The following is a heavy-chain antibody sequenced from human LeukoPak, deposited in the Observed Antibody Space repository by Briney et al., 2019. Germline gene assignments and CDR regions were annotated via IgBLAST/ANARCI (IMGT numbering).Heavy chain of an antibody. J-gene: IGHJ4*02. Sequence: GGSLRLSCAASGFTFSSYAMSWVRQAPGKGLDWVSAISGSGGSTYYADYVKSRVTISRDNTKNTLYLQMKSLRAEDTAVYYCAKDERGLIAAASFDYWGQGTLVTVSS. CDR2: ISGSGGST. D-gene: IGHD6-13*01. CDR1: GFTFSSYA. CDR3: AKDERGLIAAASFDY. V-gene: IGHV3-23*01.